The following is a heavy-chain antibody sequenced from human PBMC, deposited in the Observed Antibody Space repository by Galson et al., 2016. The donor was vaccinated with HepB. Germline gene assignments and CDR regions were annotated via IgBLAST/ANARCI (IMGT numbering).Heavy chain of an antibody. Sequence: ETLSLTCAVTGVSISSSNWWSWVRQTPGRGLVWIGEIYHSGDTNYNPSLKSRVTISVDKSKNQFSLQLSSVTAADTAVYYCASRTYYYESCGLFWGQGTLVTVSP. CDR2: IYHSGDT. V-gene: IGHV4-4*02. J-gene: IGHJ4*02. D-gene: IGHD3-22*01. CDR1: GVSISSSNW. CDR3: ASRTYYYESCGLF.